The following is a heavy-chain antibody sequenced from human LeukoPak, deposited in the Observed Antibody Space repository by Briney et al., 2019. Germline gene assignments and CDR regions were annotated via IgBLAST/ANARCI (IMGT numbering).Heavy chain of an antibody. Sequence: PGGSLRLSCAASGFTFSSYAMSWVRQAPGKGLEWVSAISGSGGSTYYADSVKGRFTISRDKSKNTVYLQMNSLRFEDTAMYYCARNWFDPRGQGTLVTVSS. CDR2: ISGSGGST. J-gene: IGHJ5*02. CDR3: ARNWFDP. CDR1: GFTFSSYA. V-gene: IGHV3-23*01.